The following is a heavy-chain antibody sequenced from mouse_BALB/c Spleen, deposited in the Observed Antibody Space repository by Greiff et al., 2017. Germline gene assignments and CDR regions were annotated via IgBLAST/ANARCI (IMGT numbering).Heavy chain of an antibody. D-gene: IGHD2-1*01. Sequence: DVKLVESGGDLVKPGGSLKLSCAASGFTFSSYGMSWVRQTPDKRLEWVATISSGGSYTYYPDSVKGRFTISRDNAKNTLYLQMSSLKSEDTAMYYCAGYGNYKAWFAYWGQGTLVTVSA. V-gene: IGHV5-6*02. CDR2: ISSGGSYT. CDR3: AGYGNYKAWFAY. J-gene: IGHJ3*01. CDR1: GFTFSSYG.